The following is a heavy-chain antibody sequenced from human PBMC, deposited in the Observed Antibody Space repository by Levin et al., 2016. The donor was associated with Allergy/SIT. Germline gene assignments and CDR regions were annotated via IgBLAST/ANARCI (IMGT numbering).Heavy chain of an antibody. J-gene: IGHJ6*02. D-gene: IGHD6-13*01. CDR2: ISSSSSYI. CDR3: ARDGRGKYSSSWYADYYYGMDV. Sequence: WIRQPPGKGLEWVSSISSSSSYIYYADSVKGRFTISRDNAKNSLYLQMNSLRAEDTAVYYCARDGRGKYSSSWYADYYYGMDVWGQGTTVTVSS. V-gene: IGHV3-21*01.